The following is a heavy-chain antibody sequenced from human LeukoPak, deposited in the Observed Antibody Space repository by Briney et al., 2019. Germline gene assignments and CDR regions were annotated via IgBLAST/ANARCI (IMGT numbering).Heavy chain of an antibody. J-gene: IGHJ6*03. CDR1: GGSISSYY. CDR3: ARAQSPDIVVLKGYYYMDV. V-gene: IGHV4-4*07. D-gene: IGHD2-2*01. Sequence: PSETLSLTCTVSGGSISSYYWSWIRQPAGKGLEWIGRIYTSGSTNYNPSLKSRVTMSVDTSKNQFSLKLSSVTAADTAVYYCARAQSPDIVVLKGYYYMDVWGKGTTVTVSS. CDR2: IYTSGST.